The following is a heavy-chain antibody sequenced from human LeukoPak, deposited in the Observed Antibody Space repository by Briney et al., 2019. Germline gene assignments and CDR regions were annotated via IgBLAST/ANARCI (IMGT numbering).Heavy chain of an antibody. CDR3: AREYYYDSSGYSRDAFDI. D-gene: IGHD3-22*01. J-gene: IGHJ3*02. CDR1: GFPFNNYA. Sequence: GRSLRLSCAASGFPFNNYAIHWVRQAPGKGLEWVAVISYDGNNKYYADSVKGRFTISRDNAKNSLYLQMNSLRAEDTAVYYCAREYYYDSSGYSRDAFDIWGQGTMVTVSS. V-gene: IGHV3-30-3*01. CDR2: ISYDGNNK.